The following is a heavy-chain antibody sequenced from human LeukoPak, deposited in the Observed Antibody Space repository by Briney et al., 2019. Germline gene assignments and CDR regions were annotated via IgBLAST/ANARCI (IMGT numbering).Heavy chain of an antibody. CDR2: IRSDGSIR. CDR1: GFTFSSYG. CDR3: ATFYGSGKGGAFDI. D-gene: IGHD3-10*01. V-gene: IGHV3-30*02. Sequence: GGSLRLSCAASGFTFSSYGMYWVRQAPGKGLEWVAFIRSDGSIRYYADSVKGRFTISRDNSKNTLYLQMNSLRAEDTAVYYCATFYGSGKGGAFDIWGQGTMVTVSS. J-gene: IGHJ3*02.